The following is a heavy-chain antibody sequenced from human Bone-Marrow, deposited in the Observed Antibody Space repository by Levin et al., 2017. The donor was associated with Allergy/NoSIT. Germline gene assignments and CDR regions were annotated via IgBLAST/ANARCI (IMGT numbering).Heavy chain of an antibody. D-gene: IGHD6-19*01. CDR1: GFTFSSYA. CDR3: AKRISGGWYGYFDY. V-gene: IGHV3-23*03. Sequence: QAGGSLRLSCAASGFTFSSYAMNWIRQAPGKGLEWLSGINSGGYSTEYTDSVKGRFTISRDNSKNTLYLEMNSLRDEDTAVYYCAKRISGGWYGYFDYWGQGTQVTVSS. CDR2: INSGGYST. J-gene: IGHJ4*02.